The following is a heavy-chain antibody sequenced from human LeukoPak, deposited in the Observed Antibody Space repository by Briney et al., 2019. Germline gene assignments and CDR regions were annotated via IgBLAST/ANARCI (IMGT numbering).Heavy chain of an antibody. Sequence: GGSLRLSCAASGFTFSSYGMHWVGRAQGRGREWVAFIRYDGSNKYFADSVKGRFTISRDTSKNTLYLQMNSLRGEDTAVYYCAKDNSNWSFDYWGRGTLVTVSS. J-gene: IGHJ4*02. D-gene: IGHD6-13*01. CDR1: GFTFSSYG. CDR2: IRYDGSNK. CDR3: AKDNSNWSFDY. V-gene: IGHV3-30*02.